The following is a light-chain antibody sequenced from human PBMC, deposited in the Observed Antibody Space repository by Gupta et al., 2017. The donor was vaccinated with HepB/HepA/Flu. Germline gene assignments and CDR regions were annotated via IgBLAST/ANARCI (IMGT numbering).Light chain of an antibody. CDR3: ETWDSSLSSGV. Sequence: QSVSTQPPSMSAAPGQKVSISCSGSSTNIGNNFVSWYQQLPGKAPKLLIYDNNERPSGTPDRFSGSKSGTSATLGITGLQTGDEATYYCETWDSSLSSGVFGGGTRLTVL. CDR2: DNN. V-gene: IGLV1-51*01. J-gene: IGLJ3*02. CDR1: STNIGNNF.